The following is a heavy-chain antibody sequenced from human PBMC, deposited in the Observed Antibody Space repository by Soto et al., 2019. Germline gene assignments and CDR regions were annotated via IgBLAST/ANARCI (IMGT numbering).Heavy chain of an antibody. D-gene: IGHD2-2*01. CDR3: AKDLIMVPAAMGSPYYFDY. V-gene: IGHV3-23*01. CDR1: GFTFSSYA. J-gene: IGHJ4*02. Sequence: GGSLRLSCAASGFTFSSYAMSWVRQAPGKGLEWVSAISGSGGSTYYADSVKGRFTISRDNSKNTLYLQMNSLRAEDTAVYYCAKDLIMVPAAMGSPYYFDYWGQGTLVTVSS. CDR2: ISGSGGST.